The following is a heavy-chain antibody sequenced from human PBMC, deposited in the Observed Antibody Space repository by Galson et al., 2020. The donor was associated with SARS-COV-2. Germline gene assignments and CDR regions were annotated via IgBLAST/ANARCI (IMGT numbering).Heavy chain of an antibody. V-gene: IGHV3-30*02. Sequence: GESLKISCAASGFTFSSYGMHWFRQAPGKGLEWVSFLRYDGSEITYADSVKGRFTISRDNSKNTLYLQMTSLRVEDTAVYYCAKSREVNYFGSGSYYNAPDDFWGQGTLVTVSS. D-gene: IGHD3-10*01. J-gene: IGHJ4*02. CDR1: GFTFSSYG. CDR3: AKSREVNYFGSGSYYNAPDDF. CDR2: LRYDGSEI.